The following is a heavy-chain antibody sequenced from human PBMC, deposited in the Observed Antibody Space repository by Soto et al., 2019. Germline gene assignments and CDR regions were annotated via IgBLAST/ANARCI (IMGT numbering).Heavy chain of an antibody. J-gene: IGHJ5*02. CDR3: ARDLIGGVVTPYNWFAP. Sequence: SVKVSCKASGGTFSSYAISWVRQAPGQGLEWMGGIIPIFGTANYAQKFQGRVTITADESTSTAYMELSSLRSEDTAVYYCARDLIGGVVTPYNWFAPWGQGTLVTVSS. D-gene: IGHD3-3*01. CDR1: GGTFSSYA. V-gene: IGHV1-69*13. CDR2: IIPIFGTA.